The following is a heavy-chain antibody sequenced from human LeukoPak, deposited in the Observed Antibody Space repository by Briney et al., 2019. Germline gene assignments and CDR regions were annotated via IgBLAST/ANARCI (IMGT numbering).Heavy chain of an antibody. CDR2: INWNGGST. CDR3: ARATSGSYYSY. D-gene: IGHD1-26*01. Sequence: GGSLRLSCAASGFTFSSYEMNWVRQAPGKGLEWVSGINWNGGSTGYADSVKGRFTISRDNAKNSLYLQMNSLRAEDTALYYCARATSGSYYSYWGQGTLVTVSS. V-gene: IGHV3-20*04. CDR1: GFTFSSYE. J-gene: IGHJ4*02.